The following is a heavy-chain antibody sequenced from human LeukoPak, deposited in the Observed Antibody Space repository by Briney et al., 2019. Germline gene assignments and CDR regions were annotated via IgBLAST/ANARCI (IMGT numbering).Heavy chain of an antibody. CDR3: ARDPRGVVVAASRFWFDP. D-gene: IGHD2-15*01. CDR1: GYTFTGYY. V-gene: IGHV1-2*02. Sequence: GASVKVSCKASGYTFTGYYMHWVRQAPGQGLEWMGWINPNSGGTNYAQKFQGRVTMTRDTSISTAYMELSRLRSDDTAVYYCARDPRGVVVAASRFWFDPWGQGTLVTVSS. CDR2: INPNSGGT. J-gene: IGHJ5*02.